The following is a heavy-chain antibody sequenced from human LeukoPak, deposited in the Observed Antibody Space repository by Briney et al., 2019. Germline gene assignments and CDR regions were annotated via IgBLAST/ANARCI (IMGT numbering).Heavy chain of an antibody. CDR3: SRQFGGYFDY. Sequence: GGSLRLSCAASGFTFSHYEMNWVRQAPGKGLEWVSYISSDGVTIYYAGSVKGRFTISRDNAKNSLYLQMNSLRAEDTAVYYCSRQFGGYFDYWGQGALVTVSS. CDR1: GFTFSHYE. J-gene: IGHJ4*02. V-gene: IGHV3-48*03. D-gene: IGHD2-15*01. CDR2: ISSDGVTI.